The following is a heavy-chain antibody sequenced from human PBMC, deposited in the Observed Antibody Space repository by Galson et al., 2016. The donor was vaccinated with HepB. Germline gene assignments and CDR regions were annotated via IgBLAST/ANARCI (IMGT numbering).Heavy chain of an antibody. V-gene: IGHV3-11*01. CDR2: ISQSGTTI. D-gene: IGHD6-19*01. CDR3: VRDGGHSSGWSSKFDY. Sequence: SLRLSCAASGFTFSDYYMSWIRQAPGKGLQWVAYISQSGTTIYYEDSVKGRFTISRDNTKNSLYLQMNSLRAEDTGFYYCVRDGGHSSGWSSKFDYWGQGTLVTVSP. CDR1: GFTFSDYY. J-gene: IGHJ4*02.